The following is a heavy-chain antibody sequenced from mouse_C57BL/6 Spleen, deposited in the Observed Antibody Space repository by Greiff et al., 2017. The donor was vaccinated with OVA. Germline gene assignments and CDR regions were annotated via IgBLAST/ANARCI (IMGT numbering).Heavy chain of an antibody. D-gene: IGHD4-1*01. Sequence: VKLQQPGAELVRPGSSVKLSCKASGYTFTSYWMHWVKQRPIQGLEWIGNIDPSDSETHYNQKFKDKATLTVDKSSSTAYMQLSSLTSEDSAVYYCARLGSLYYFDYWGQGTTLTVSS. CDR2: IDPSDSET. V-gene: IGHV1-52*01. J-gene: IGHJ2*01. CDR3: ARLGSLYYFDY. CDR1: GYTFTSYW.